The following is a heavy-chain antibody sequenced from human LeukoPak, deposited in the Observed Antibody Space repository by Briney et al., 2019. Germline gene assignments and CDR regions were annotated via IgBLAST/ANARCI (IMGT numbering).Heavy chain of an antibody. D-gene: IGHD3-16*01. CDR3: ARDLGYLWFDP. J-gene: IGHJ5*02. CDR2: INPSGGST. V-gene: IGHV1-46*01. CDR1: GYTFTSYY. Sequence: GASVKVSCKXSGYTFTSYYMHWVRQAPGQGLEWMGIINPSGGSTSYAQKFQGGVTMTRDTSTSTVYMELSSLRSEDTAVYYCARDLGYLWFDPWGQGTLVTVSS.